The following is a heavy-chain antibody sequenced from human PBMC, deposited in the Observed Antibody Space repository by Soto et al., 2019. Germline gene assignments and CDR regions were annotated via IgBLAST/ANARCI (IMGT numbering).Heavy chain of an antibody. CDR2: ISRSSSTI. V-gene: IGHV3-48*01. CDR3: ARHPERIAQIGWFDP. Sequence: SGGSLRLSCAASGFTFSSYSMNWVRQAPGKGLEWVSYISRSSSTIYYADSVKGRFTISRDNAKNSLYLQMNSLRAEDTAVYYCARHPERIAQIGWFDPWGQGALVTVSS. J-gene: IGHJ5*02. CDR1: GFTFSSYS. D-gene: IGHD6-13*01.